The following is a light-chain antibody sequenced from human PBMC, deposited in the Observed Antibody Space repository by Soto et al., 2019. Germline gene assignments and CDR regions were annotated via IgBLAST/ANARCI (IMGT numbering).Light chain of an antibody. V-gene: IGLV2-14*03. J-gene: IGLJ2*01. CDR2: DVI. CDR1: SSDVGGYNY. Sequence: QSVLTQPASVSGSPGQSITISCTGTSSDVGGYNYVSWYQQHPGKAPKLMIYDVINRPSGVSNRFSGSKSGNSASLTIPGLQAEDEANYYCSSYTSSSTYVVFGGGTKVTVL. CDR3: SSYTSSSTYVV.